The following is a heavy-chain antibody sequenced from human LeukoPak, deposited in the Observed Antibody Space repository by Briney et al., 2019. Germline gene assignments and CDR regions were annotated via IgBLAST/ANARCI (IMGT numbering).Heavy chain of an antibody. CDR1: GGSFSGYY. J-gene: IGHJ6*02. Sequence: PSETLSLTCAVYGGSFSGYYWSWIRQPPGKGLEWIGYIYYSGSTNYNPSLKSRVTISVDTSKNQFSLKLSSVTAADTAVYYCARVTGTTQSYYYYGMDVWGQGTTVTVSS. CDR2: IYYSGST. V-gene: IGHV4-59*01. CDR3: ARVTGTTQSYYYYGMDV. D-gene: IGHD1-1*01.